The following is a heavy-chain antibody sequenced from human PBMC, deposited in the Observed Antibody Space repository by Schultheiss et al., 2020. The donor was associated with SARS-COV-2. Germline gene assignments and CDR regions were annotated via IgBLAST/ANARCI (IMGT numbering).Heavy chain of an antibody. J-gene: IGHJ4*02. D-gene: IGHD5-18*01. CDR3: ATAMVTPFDY. CDR1: GYTFTGYY. CDR2: INPILGIA. Sequence: SVKVSCKASGYTFTGYYMHWVRQAPGQGLEWMGWINPILGIANYAQKFQGRVTITADKSTSTAYMELSSLRSEDTAVYYCATAMVTPFDYWGQGTLVTVSS. V-gene: IGHV1-69*10.